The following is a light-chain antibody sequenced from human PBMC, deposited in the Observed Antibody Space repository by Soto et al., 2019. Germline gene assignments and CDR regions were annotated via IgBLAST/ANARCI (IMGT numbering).Light chain of an antibody. CDR3: QHYVSSPLT. CDR2: GAS. Sequence: IGVTQSPATLSVSQGERATLSCSASHSVSSSYLAWYQQKPGQAPRLLIYGASSRATGIPDRFSGSGSGADFTLTINRLEPEDFAVYYCQHYVSSPLTFGGGTKVDIK. V-gene: IGKV3-20*01. J-gene: IGKJ4*01. CDR1: HSVSSSY.